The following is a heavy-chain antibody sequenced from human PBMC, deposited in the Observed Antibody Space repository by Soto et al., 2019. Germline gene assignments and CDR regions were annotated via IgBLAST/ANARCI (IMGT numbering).Heavy chain of an antibody. Sequence: SETLSLTCTVSGDFLSSDYWSWIRQSPVKGLEWIGYIYYSGITNYNASLKSRVTMSVDTSKNQFSLKLNSVTAADTAVYYCARGGCSGGSCQALDYWGQGTLVTVS. J-gene: IGHJ4*02. CDR3: ARGGCSGGSCQALDY. D-gene: IGHD2-15*01. V-gene: IGHV4-59*01. CDR1: GDFLSSDY. CDR2: IYYSGIT.